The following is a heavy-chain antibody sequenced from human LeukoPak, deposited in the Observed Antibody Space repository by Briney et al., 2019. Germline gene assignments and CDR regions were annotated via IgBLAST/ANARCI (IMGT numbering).Heavy chain of an antibody. CDR3: ARRIVGAYDY. CDR1: GDTFTGDY. V-gene: IGHV1-2*06. Sequence: ASVKVSCKASGDTFTGDYMHWVRQAPGQGLECMGRINLNSGGTNYAQKFQGRVTMTRETSISTAYMELSRLRSDDTAVYYCARRIVGAYDYWGQGTLVTVSS. D-gene: IGHD1-26*01. J-gene: IGHJ4*02. CDR2: INLNSGGT.